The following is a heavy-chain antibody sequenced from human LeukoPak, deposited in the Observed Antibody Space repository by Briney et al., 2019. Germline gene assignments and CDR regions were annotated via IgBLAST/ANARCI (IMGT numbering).Heavy chain of an antibody. J-gene: IGHJ6*03. CDR2: ISSSGSTI. D-gene: IGHD3-16*02. CDR1: GFTFSSYE. Sequence: PGGSLRLSCAASGFTFSSYEMNWVRQAPGKGLEWVSYISSSGSTIYYADSVKGRFTISRDSAKNSLYLQMNSLRAEDTAVYYCARVPHYDYVWGSYRYYYYYMDVWGKGTTVTVSS. V-gene: IGHV3-48*03. CDR3: ARVPHYDYVWGSYRYYYYYMDV.